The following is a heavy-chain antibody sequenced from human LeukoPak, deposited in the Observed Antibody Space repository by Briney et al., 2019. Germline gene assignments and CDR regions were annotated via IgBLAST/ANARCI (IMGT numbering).Heavy chain of an antibody. CDR3: ARDGDYGAYFDY. Sequence: GSLRLSCAASGFTFSSYSMNWVRQAPGKGLEWVSSISSSSSYIYYADSVKGRFTISRDNAKNSLYLQMNSLRAEDTAVYYCARDGDYGAYFDYWGQGTLVTVPS. J-gene: IGHJ4*02. CDR1: GFTFSSYS. D-gene: IGHD4-17*01. V-gene: IGHV3-21*01. CDR2: ISSSSSYI.